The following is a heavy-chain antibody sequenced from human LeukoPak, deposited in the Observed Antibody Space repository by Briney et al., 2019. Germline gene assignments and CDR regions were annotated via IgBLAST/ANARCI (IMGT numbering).Heavy chain of an antibody. CDR2: INSDGSST. D-gene: IGHD3-22*01. Sequence: PGGSLRLSCAASGFTFSSYWMHWVRQAPGKGLVWVSRINSDGSSTSYADSVKGRFTISRDNAKNTLYLQMNSLRAEDTAVYYCARAGDSSGYYSLDAFDIWGQGTMVTVSS. J-gene: IGHJ3*02. CDR3: ARAGDSSGYYSLDAFDI. V-gene: IGHV3-74*01. CDR1: GFTFSSYW.